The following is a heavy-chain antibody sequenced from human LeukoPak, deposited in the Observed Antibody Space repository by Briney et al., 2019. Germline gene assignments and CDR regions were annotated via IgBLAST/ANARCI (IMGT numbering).Heavy chain of an antibody. CDR2: IDYSGRT. V-gene: IGHV4-28*03. J-gene: IGHJ4*02. CDR1: GYSISSSNW. Sequence: SETLSLTCAVSGYSISSSNWWGWIRQPPGKGLEWIGYIDYSGRTNYNPSLKSRVTMSVDTSKNQFSLKLSSVTAADTAVYYCARDSMHYFDYWGQGTLVTVSS. CDR3: ARDSMHYFDY.